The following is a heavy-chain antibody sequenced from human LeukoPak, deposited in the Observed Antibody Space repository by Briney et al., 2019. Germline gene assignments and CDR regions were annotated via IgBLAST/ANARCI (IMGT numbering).Heavy chain of an antibody. CDR3: ARQGSYDNSGYSFDY. V-gene: IGHV5-51*01. J-gene: IGHJ4*02. CDR2: IYHGNADA. Sequence: GESLKISCKASGYSLINHWIGWVRQMPGKGLDWMGIIYHGNADATYSPSFQGQVTISADKSTTTVYLQWSSLKASDTAMYYCARQGSYDNSGYSFDYWGQGTLVTVSS. D-gene: IGHD3-22*01. CDR1: GYSLINHW.